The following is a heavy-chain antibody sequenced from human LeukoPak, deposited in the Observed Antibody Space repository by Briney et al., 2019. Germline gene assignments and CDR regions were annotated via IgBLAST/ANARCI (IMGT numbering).Heavy chain of an antibody. CDR3: ARVGYDSRVTDDY. D-gene: IGHD3-22*01. J-gene: IGHJ4*02. Sequence: SETLSLTCAVYGGSFSGYYWSWIRQTPGKGLEWIGEINHSGSTNYNPSLKSRVTISVDTSKNQFSLKLSSVTAADTAVYYCARVGYDSRVTDDYWGQGTLVTASS. CDR2: INHSGST. CDR1: GGSFSGYY. V-gene: IGHV4-34*01.